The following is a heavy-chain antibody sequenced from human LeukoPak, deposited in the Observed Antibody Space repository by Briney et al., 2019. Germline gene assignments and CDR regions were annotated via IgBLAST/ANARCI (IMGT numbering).Heavy chain of an antibody. V-gene: IGHV1-69*05. CDR3: GITAMGKRALGY. CDR2: IIPIFGTA. Sequence: SVKVSCKASGGTFSSYAISWVRQAPGQGPEWMGGIIPIFGTANYAQKFQGRVTITTDESTSTAYMELSSLRSEDTAVYYCGITAMGKRALGYWGQGTLVTVSS. D-gene: IGHD5-18*01. J-gene: IGHJ4*02. CDR1: GGTFSSYA.